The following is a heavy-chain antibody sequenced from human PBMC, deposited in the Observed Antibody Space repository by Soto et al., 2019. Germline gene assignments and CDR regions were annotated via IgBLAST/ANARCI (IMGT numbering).Heavy chain of an antibody. Sequence: QVQLVQSGAEVKKPGSSVKVSCKASGGTFSSYAISWVRQAPGQGLEWMGGIIPIFGTANYAQKFQGRVTITSDESTSTAYMELSSLRSEDTGVYYCAREVDSSGAFYYYYYGMDVWGQGPTVTVSS. CDR2: IIPIFGTA. J-gene: IGHJ6*02. CDR3: AREVDSSGAFYYYYYGMDV. D-gene: IGHD6-19*01. V-gene: IGHV1-69*01. CDR1: GGTFSSYA.